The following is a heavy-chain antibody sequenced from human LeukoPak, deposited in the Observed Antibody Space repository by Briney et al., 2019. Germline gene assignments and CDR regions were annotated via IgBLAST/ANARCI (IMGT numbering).Heavy chain of an antibody. Sequence: GGSLRLSCVGSGFTFSNYAMSWVRQVPGKGVEWASVIGGSDGSVHYADSVKGRFIISRDNSKNTLYLRMNSLRAEDTAVYHCAKAMSSTSLYHYHGMDVWGQGTTVTVSS. CDR3: AKAMSSTSLYHYHGMDV. CDR1: GFTFSNYA. D-gene: IGHD2-2*01. CDR2: IGGSDGSV. J-gene: IGHJ6*02. V-gene: IGHV3-23*01.